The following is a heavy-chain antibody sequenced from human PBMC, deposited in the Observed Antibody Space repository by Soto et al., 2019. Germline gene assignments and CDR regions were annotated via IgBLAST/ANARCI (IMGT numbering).Heavy chain of an antibody. Sequence: LSLTCTVSGGSISSYYWGWIRQPPGKGLEWIGYIYYSGSTNYNPSLKSRVTISVDTSKNQFSLKLSSVTAADTAVYYCARDLRYCSGGSCYYEWGYYYGMDVWGQGTTVTVYS. CDR1: GGSISSYY. J-gene: IGHJ6*02. D-gene: IGHD2-15*01. CDR3: ARDLRYCSGGSCYYEWGYYYGMDV. V-gene: IGHV4-59*01. CDR2: IYYSGST.